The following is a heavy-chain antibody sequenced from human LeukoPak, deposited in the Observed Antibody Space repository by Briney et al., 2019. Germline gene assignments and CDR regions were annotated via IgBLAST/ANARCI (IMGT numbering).Heavy chain of an antibody. Sequence: KAGGSLRLSCAASGFTFSSYWMSWVRQAPGKGLEWMGIIYPGDSDTRYSPSFQGRVTISADKSISTAYLQRSSLKASDTAMYYCARHREDYGGNWDWYFDLWGRGTLVTVSS. D-gene: IGHD4-23*01. CDR1: GFTFSSYW. CDR2: IYPGDSDT. V-gene: IGHV5-51*01. CDR3: ARHREDYGGNWDWYFDL. J-gene: IGHJ2*01.